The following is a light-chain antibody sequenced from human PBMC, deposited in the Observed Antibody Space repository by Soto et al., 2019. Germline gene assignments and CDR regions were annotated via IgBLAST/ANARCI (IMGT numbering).Light chain of an antibody. V-gene: IGLV2-23*01. Sequence: QSVLTQPASVSGSPGQSITISCTGTSSDVGSYNLVSWYQQHPGKAPKLMIYEGHKRPSGVSNRFSGSKSGNTASLTISGLQAEDEADYYCCSYAGSSTDVFGTGTKLTVL. CDR3: CSYAGSSTDV. CDR2: EGH. CDR1: SSDVGSYNL. J-gene: IGLJ1*01.